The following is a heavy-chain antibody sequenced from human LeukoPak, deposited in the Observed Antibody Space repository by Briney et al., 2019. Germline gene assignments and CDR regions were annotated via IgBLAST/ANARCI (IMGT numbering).Heavy chain of an antibody. CDR1: GGSISSGDYY. CDR2: MNYSGST. Sequence: SETLSLTCTVSGGSISSGDYYWSWIRQPPGKGLEWIAYMNYSGSTYYNPSLKSRVTISVDTSKNQFSLKLSSVTAADTAVYYCASGIGGTSFDYWGQGTLVTVSS. CDR3: ASGIGGTSFDY. V-gene: IGHV4-30-4*01. D-gene: IGHD3-16*01. J-gene: IGHJ4*02.